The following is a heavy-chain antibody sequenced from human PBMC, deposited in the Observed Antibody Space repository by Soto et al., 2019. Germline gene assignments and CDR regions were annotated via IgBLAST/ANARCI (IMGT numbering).Heavy chain of an antibody. D-gene: IGHD3-10*02. J-gene: IGHJ4*02. CDR1: GGSVSSAPSY. V-gene: IGHV4-39*01. CDR3: VAFGSSTIFSH. Sequence: SETLSLTCTVAGGSVSSAPSYWAWIRQPPGKGLEWIGHVFYDGRTTYSPSLGSRVSISADTSKNQFSLRLISVTAADAAVYFCVAFGSSTIFSHWGQGTLVTVSS. CDR2: VFYDGRT.